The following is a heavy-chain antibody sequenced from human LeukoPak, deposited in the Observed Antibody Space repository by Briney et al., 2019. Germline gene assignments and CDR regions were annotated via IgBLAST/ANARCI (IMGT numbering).Heavy chain of an antibody. CDR3: ARDDPSAEVSLDY. Sequence: PVASVKVSCKASGYTFTSYGISWVRQAPGQGLEWMGWISAYNGNTNYAQNVQGRVTMTTDTSTSTAYMELRSLRSDDTAVYYGARDDPSAEVSLDYWGQGTLVTVSS. J-gene: IGHJ4*02. CDR2: ISAYNGNT. V-gene: IGHV1-18*01. CDR1: GYTFTSYG.